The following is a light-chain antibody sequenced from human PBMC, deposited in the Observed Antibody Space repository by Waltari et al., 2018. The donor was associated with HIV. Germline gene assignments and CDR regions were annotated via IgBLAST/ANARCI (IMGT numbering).Light chain of an antibody. CDR2: EVS. CDR3: SSYTSSTILA. CDR1: SSDVGGYNY. V-gene: IGLV2-14*01. Sequence: QSALTQPASVSGSPGQATTISCTGPSSDVGGYNYVSWYQQHPGKAPKLMIYEVSNRPSGVSDRFSGSKSGNTASLTISGLQAADEGDYYCSSYTSSTILAFGEGTKLTVL. J-gene: IGLJ2*01.